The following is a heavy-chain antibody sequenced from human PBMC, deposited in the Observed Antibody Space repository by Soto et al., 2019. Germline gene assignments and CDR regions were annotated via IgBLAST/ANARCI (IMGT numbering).Heavy chain of an antibody. V-gene: IGHV3-23*01. Sequence: EVQLLESGGGLVQPGGSLRLSCAASGFTFSSYAMSWVRQAPRKGLEWVSTISGSGDSTYYADSVRGRFTISRDNSKNTLYLQMNSLRAEDTAVYYCAKETLGYCSSGSCRIDYWGQGTLVTVSS. CDR2: ISGSGDST. J-gene: IGHJ4*02. CDR3: AKETLGYCSSGSCRIDY. CDR1: GFTFSSYA. D-gene: IGHD2-15*01.